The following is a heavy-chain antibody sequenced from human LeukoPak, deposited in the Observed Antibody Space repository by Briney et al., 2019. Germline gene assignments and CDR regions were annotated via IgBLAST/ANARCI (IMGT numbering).Heavy chain of an antibody. V-gene: IGHV1-69*04. Sequence: GSSVKVSCKASGGTFSSYAISWVRQAPGQGLEWMGRIIPILGIANYAQKFQGRVTITADKSTSTAYMELSSLRSEDTAVYYCARGECSGGSCYSDYWGQGTLVTVSS. CDR3: ARGECSGGSCYSDY. D-gene: IGHD2-15*01. CDR2: IIPILGIA. J-gene: IGHJ4*02. CDR1: GGTFSSYA.